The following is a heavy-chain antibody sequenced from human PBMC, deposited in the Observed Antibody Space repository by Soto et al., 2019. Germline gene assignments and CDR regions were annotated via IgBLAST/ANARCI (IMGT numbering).Heavy chain of an antibody. Sequence: GASVKVSCKASGGTFSSYAISWVRQAPGQGLEWMGGIIPIFGTANYAQKFQGRVTITADESTSTAYMGLSILRSEDTAVYYCARTTLIAARPIGEAFDIWGQGTMVTVSS. CDR3: ARTTLIAARPIGEAFDI. D-gene: IGHD6-6*01. CDR2: IIPIFGTA. CDR1: GGTFSSYA. J-gene: IGHJ3*02. V-gene: IGHV1-69*13.